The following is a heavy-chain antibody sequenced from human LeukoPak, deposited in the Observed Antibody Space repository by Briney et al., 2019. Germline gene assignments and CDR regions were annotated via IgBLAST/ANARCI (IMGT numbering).Heavy chain of an antibody. V-gene: IGHV1-69*06. CDR3: ARTAYSSGWYVRAFDI. J-gene: IGHJ3*02. CDR2: NIPIFGTA. CDR1: GGTFSSYA. Sequence: SVRVSCKASGGTFSSYAISCVRQAPGQGLEWMGGNIPIFGTANYAQKFQGRVTITADKSTSTAYMELGSQRSEHRAVYYCARTAYSSGWYVRAFDIWGQGTMVTVSS. D-gene: IGHD6-19*01.